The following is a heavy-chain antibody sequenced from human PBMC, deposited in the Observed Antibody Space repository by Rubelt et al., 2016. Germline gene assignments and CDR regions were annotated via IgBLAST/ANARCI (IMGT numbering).Heavy chain of an antibody. V-gene: IGHV3-23*01. CDR3: AKYPDSSGYYFDY. CDR2: ISGSGGST. D-gene: IGHD3-22*01. Sequence: EVQLLESGGGLVQPGGSLRLSCAASGFTFSSYAMSWVRQAPGKGLEWVSAISGSGGSTYYADSVKGRFTISRDNCKNTLYLQMKSLRAEDTAVYYCAKYPDSSGYYFDYWGQGTLVTVSS. CDR1: GFTFSSYA. J-gene: IGHJ4*02.